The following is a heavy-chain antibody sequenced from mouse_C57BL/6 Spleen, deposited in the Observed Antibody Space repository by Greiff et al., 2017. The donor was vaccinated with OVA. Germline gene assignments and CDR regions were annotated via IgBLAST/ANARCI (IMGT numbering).Heavy chain of an antibody. CDR1: GYTFTDYN. Sequence: EVQLQQSGPELVKPGASVKIPCKASGYTFTDYNMDWVRQSPGKSLEWIGDITPNNGGTFYNQKFKGKATLTVDKSSSTAYMELRSLTSEDTAVYYCARRVDGYLDYWGQGTTLTVTS. J-gene: IGHJ2*01. V-gene: IGHV1-18*01. D-gene: IGHD2-3*01. CDR2: ITPNNGGT. CDR3: ARRVDGYLDY.